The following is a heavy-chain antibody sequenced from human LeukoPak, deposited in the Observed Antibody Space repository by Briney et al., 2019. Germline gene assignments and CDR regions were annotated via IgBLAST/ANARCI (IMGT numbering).Heavy chain of an antibody. Sequence: PSGTLSLTCTVSGYSISSGFYWGWIRQPPGKGLECIGSIYHSGSTYYNPSLKSRVTISVDTSRNQFSLNLSSVTAADTAMYYCARAVGTSRNFFDYWGQGTLVTVSS. V-gene: IGHV4-38-2*02. CDR3: ARAVGTSRNFFDY. CDR1: GYSISSGFY. D-gene: IGHD4-23*01. J-gene: IGHJ4*02. CDR2: IYHSGST.